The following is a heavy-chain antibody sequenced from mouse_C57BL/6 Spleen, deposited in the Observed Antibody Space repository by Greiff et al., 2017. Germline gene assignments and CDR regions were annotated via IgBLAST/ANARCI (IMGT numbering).Heavy chain of an antibody. Sequence: DVKLVESEGGLVQPGSSMKLSCTASGFTFSDYYMAWVRQVPEKGLEWVANINYDGSSTYYLDSLKSRFIISRDNAKNILYLQMSSLKSEDTATYYCARDGPAWYFDVWGTGTTVTVSS. CDR2: INYDGSST. J-gene: IGHJ1*03. V-gene: IGHV5-16*01. CDR1: GFTFSDYY. CDR3: ARDGPAWYFDV.